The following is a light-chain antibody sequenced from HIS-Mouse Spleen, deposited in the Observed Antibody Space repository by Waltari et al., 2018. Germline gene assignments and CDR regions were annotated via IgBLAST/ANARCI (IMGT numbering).Light chain of an antibody. CDR1: ALPKKY. J-gene: IGLJ2*01. CDR2: EDS. Sequence: SYVLTQPPSVSVSPGQTARNTCSGDALPKKYAYWYQQKSGQAPVLVIYEDSKRPSGIPERFSGSSSGTMATLTISGAQVEDEADYYCYSTDSSGNHRVFGGGTKLTVL. CDR3: YSTDSSGNHRV. V-gene: IGLV3-10*01.